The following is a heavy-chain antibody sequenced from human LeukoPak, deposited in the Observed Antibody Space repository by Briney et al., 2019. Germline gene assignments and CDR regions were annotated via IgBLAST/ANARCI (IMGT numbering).Heavy chain of an antibody. CDR1: GYSFSSYA. Sequence: GASVKVSCKTSGYSFSSYAISWVRQAPGQGLEWMGRIIPIFGTANYAQKFQGRVTITTDESTSTAYMELSSLRSEDTAVYYCASSPDYYGSGSYYSSWGQGTLVTVSS. J-gene: IGHJ4*02. V-gene: IGHV1-69*05. D-gene: IGHD3-10*01. CDR2: IIPIFGTA. CDR3: ASSPDYYGSGSYYSS.